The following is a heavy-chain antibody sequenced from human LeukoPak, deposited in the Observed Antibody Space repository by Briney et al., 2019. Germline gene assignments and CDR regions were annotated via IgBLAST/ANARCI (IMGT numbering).Heavy chain of an antibody. V-gene: IGHV1-2*02. CDR2: INPNSGAT. J-gene: IGHJ4*02. CDR1: GYTFTDYY. CDR3: ARIRGGNNYHFDY. Sequence: ASVTVSCKASGYTFTDYYMHWVRQPPGQGLEWMGWINPNSGATNYAQKFQGRVTMTKDTSISTGYMELSRLRSDDTAVHYCARIRGGNNYHFDYWGQGTLVTVSS. D-gene: IGHD1-26*01.